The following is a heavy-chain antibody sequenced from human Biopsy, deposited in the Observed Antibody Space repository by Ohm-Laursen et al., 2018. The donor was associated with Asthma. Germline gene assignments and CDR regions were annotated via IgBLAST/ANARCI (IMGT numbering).Heavy chain of an antibody. D-gene: IGHD5-12*01. CDR3: ARGYSGSDRIVYYYSGLEV. J-gene: IGHJ6*02. Sequence: ASVKVSCKTSGYTFINYAIHWVRQAPGHSLEWMGWINAANGNTKYSQKFQGRLTISRDTSASTAYMDLSSLSSEDTAVYYCARGYSGSDRIVYYYSGLEVWGQGITVTVSS. CDR1: GYTFINYA. CDR2: INAANGNT. V-gene: IGHV1-3*01.